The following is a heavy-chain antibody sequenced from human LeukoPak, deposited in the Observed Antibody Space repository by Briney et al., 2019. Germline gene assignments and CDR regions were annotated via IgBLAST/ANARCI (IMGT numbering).Heavy chain of an antibody. V-gene: IGHV1-2*02. D-gene: IGHD3-22*01. Sequence: ASVKVSCKASGYTFTGYYMHWVRQAPGQGLEWMGWINPNSGGTNYAQKFQGRVTMTRDTSISTAYMELSRLRSDDAAVYYCARARGGITYYYDSSGYYFGYWGQGTLVTVSS. CDR1: GYTFTGYY. CDR3: ARARGGITYYYDSSGYYFGY. CDR2: INPNSGGT. J-gene: IGHJ4*02.